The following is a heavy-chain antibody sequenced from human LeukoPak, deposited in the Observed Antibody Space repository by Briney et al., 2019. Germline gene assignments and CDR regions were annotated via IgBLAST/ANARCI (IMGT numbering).Heavy chain of an antibody. D-gene: IGHD2-21*02. CDR1: GYTFISYG. CDR2: ISGYNGNT. V-gene: IGHV1-18*01. Sequence: ASVKVSCKASGYTFISYGISWVRQAPGQGLEWMGWISGYNGNTNYAQNLQGRVTTTTDTSTSTAYMELRSLRSDDTAVYYCARGLGVVTAQSEQPKPRYFDLWGRGTQVTVSP. J-gene: IGHJ2*01. CDR3: ARGLGVVTAQSEQPKPRYFDL.